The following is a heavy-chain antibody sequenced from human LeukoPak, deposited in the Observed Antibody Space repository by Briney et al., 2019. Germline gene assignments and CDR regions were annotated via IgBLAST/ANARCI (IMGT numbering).Heavy chain of an antibody. CDR2: NYHSGST. Sequence: SETLPLTCTVSGYSISSGYYWGWIRQPPREGLELIGGNYHSGSTYYHPSLNSRVTITVDKSKNQFSPKLSAVNASDPAVVFSARDRGSTVVTPSWFDPWGQGTLVTVSS. CDR3: ARDRGSTVVTPSWFDP. D-gene: IGHD4-23*01. CDR1: GYSISSGYY. V-gene: IGHV4-38-2*02. J-gene: IGHJ5*02.